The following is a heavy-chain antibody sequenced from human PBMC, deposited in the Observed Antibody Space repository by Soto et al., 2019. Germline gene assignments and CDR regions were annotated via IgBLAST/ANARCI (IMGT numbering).Heavy chain of an antibody. J-gene: IGHJ4*02. CDR3: ANALWYKNSPLHY. Sequence: PGRPMRLSCAASGVTWSSYGRHWVSQGSGKGLEWVAVISYDGSNKYYADPVKGRFTISRDNSKNPLYLQMNRLRAEDTAVYSCANALWYKNSPLHYWGQGTLVTVSS. D-gene: IGHD1-20*01. CDR2: ISYDGSNK. CDR1: GVTWSSYG. V-gene: IGHV3-30*18.